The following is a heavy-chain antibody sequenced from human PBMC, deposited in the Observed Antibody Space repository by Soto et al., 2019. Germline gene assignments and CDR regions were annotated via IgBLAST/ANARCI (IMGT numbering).Heavy chain of an antibody. CDR3: ARPPALDDSSGYYSPHDAFEI. V-gene: IGHV1-69*13. J-gene: IGHJ3*02. CDR1: GGTFSSYA. Sequence: SVKVSCKASGGTFSSYAISWVRQAPGQGLEWMGGIIPIFGSANYAQKFQGRVTITADESTSTAYMELSSLRSEDTAVYYCARPPALDDSSGYYSPHDAFEIWGQGTMVTVSS. CDR2: IIPIFGSA. D-gene: IGHD3-22*01.